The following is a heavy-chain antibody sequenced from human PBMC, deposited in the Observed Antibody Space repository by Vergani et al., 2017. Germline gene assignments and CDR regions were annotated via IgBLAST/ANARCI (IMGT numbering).Heavy chain of an antibody. Sequence: EVQLLESGGGLVQPGGSLRLSCAASGFTFSSYAMSWVRQAPGKGLAWVSAISGSGGSTYYADSVKGRFTISRDNSKNTLYLQMNSLRAEDTAVYYCAKDNIVVVPAAIYGGYYYGMDVWGQGTTVTVSS. V-gene: IGHV3-23*01. CDR2: ISGSGGST. J-gene: IGHJ6*02. CDR3: AKDNIVVVPAAIYGGYYYGMDV. CDR1: GFTFSSYA. D-gene: IGHD2-2*02.